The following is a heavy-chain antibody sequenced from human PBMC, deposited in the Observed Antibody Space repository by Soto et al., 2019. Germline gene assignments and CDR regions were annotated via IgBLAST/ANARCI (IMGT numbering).Heavy chain of an antibody. CDR3: ARIVVVITSNDAFDI. V-gene: IGHV4-34*01. Sequence: QVQLQQWGAGLLKPSETLSLTCAVYGGSFSGYYWSWIRQPPGKGLEWIGEINHSGSTNYNPSLKSRVTISVDTSKNQFSLKLSSVTAADTAVYYCARIVVVITSNDAFDIWGHGTMVTVSS. J-gene: IGHJ3*02. CDR1: GGSFSGYY. D-gene: IGHD3-22*01. CDR2: INHSGST.